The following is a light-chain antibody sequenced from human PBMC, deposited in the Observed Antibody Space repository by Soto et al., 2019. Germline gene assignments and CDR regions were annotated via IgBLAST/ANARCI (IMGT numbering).Light chain of an antibody. J-gene: IGKJ5*01. Sequence: IVMSQSPATLSVSPGERVTLSCKASQTVGSNLAWYQQKPGQAPSRLIYQSSTRATGVPARFGGSGSGTEFTLTISSLQSEDFAVYYCQQYNKWPLTFGRGTRLDIK. CDR3: QQYNKWPLT. CDR1: QTVGSN. CDR2: QSS. V-gene: IGKV3-15*01.